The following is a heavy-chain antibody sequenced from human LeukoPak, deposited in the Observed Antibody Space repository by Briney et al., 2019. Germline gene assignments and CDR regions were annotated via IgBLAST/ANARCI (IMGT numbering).Heavy chain of an antibody. D-gene: IGHD6-13*01. Sequence: GESLKISCKGSGYSFTSYWISWVRQMPGKGLEWMGRIDPSDSYTNYSPSFQGHATISADKSISTAYLQWSSLKASDTAMYYCARHERSSSWYLDYWGQGALVTVSS. CDR2: IDPSDSYT. CDR1: GYSFTSYW. J-gene: IGHJ4*02. V-gene: IGHV5-10-1*01. CDR3: ARHERSSSWYLDY.